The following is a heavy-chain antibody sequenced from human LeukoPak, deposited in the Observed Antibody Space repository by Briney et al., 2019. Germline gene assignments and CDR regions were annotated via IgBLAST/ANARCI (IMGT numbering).Heavy chain of an antibody. Sequence: SEALSLTCSVSGGLISSSGNFYWGWIRQVPGKGLEWIGSVYYTGYSYDNPSLKSRVTVSVDTSKNQFSLKLNSVTAADTAIYYCARQGAITARRTHYYAMDVWGPGTTVTVSS. CDR2: VYYTGYS. V-gene: IGHV4-39*01. D-gene: IGHD1-20*01. J-gene: IGHJ6*02. CDR1: GGLISSSGNFY. CDR3: ARQGAITARRTHYYAMDV.